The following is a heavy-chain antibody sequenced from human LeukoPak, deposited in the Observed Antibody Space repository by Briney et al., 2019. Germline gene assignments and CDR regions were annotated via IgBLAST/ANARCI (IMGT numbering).Heavy chain of an antibody. CDR1: GFTFSSYA. Sequence: GGSLRLSCAASGFTFSSYAMHWVRQAPGKGLEWVAVISYDGSNKYYADSVKGRFTISRDNSKNTLHLQMNSLRAEDTAVYYCARENPAVRNWFDPWGQGTLVTVSS. CDR3: ARENPAVRNWFDP. V-gene: IGHV3-30*04. CDR2: ISYDGSNK. J-gene: IGHJ5*02. D-gene: IGHD4-17*01.